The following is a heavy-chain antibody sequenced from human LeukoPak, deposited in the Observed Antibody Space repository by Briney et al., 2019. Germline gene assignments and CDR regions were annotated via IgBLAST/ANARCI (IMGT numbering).Heavy chain of an antibody. J-gene: IGHJ4*02. D-gene: IGHD4-23*01. CDR2: IYYSGST. CDR1: GGSISSYY. V-gene: IGHV4-59*01. CDR3: AKEFRGDYGGY. Sequence: SETLSLTCTVSGGSISSYYWSWIRQPPGKGLEWIGYIYYSGSTNYNPSLKSRVTISVDTSKNQFSLKLSSVTAADTAVYYCAKEFRGDYGGYWGQGTLVTVSS.